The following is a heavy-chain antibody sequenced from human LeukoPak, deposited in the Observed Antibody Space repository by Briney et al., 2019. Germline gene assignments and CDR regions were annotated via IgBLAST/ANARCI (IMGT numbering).Heavy chain of an antibody. CDR2: IYHSGST. Sequence: SETLSLTCAVYGGSFSGYYWSWIRQPPGKGLEWIGYIYHSGSTYYNPSLKSRVTISVDRSKNQFSLKLSSVTAADTAVYYCARNLVATSTYYFDYWGQGTLVTVSS. CDR1: GGSFSGYY. J-gene: IGHJ4*02. D-gene: IGHD5-12*01. V-gene: IGHV4-34*01. CDR3: ARNLVATSTYYFDY.